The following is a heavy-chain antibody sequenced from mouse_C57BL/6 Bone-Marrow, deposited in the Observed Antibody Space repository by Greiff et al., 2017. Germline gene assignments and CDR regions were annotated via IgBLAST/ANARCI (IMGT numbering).Heavy chain of an antibody. J-gene: IGHJ3*01. V-gene: IGHV5-15*04. CDR2: ISNLAYSI. CDR3: ARRGNYYGFAY. D-gene: IGHD1-1*01. Sequence: DVKLVESGGGLVQPGGSLKLSCAASGFTFSDYGMAWVRQAPRKRPEWVAFISNLAYSIYYADTVTGRFTISRENAKNTLYLEMSSLRSEDTAMYYCARRGNYYGFAYWGQGTLVTVSA. CDR1: GFTFSDYG.